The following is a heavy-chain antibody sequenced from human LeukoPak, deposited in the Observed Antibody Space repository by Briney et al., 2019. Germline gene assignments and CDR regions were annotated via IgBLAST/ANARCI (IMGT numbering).Heavy chain of an antibody. CDR2: ISGEGGRT. Sequence: GRSLRLSCAAYGFTFADYGMHWVRHDPGKGLEWVFLISGEGGRTYYADSVKGRFSISRDNSKNSRYLQMNSLRTEDTALYYCAKESSTRPNLLVYWGQGTLVTVSS. J-gene: IGHJ4*02. CDR1: GFTFADYG. CDR3: AKESSTRPNLLVY. D-gene: IGHD1-26*01. V-gene: IGHV3-43*02.